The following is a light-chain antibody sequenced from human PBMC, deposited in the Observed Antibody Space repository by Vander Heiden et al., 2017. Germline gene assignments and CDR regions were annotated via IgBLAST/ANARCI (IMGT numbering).Light chain of an antibody. J-gene: IGKJ2*01. CDR1: QSVSNNY. Sequence: ETVLTQPPDTLSLSAGDRATLSCRASQSVSNNYLALYQQKPGQAPRLLIYGASSRATGIPDRFSGSGSGTDFTFIISRLEPVDFAVYYCQQYGNSPPYTFGQGTKLEIK. V-gene: IGKV3-20*01. CDR2: GAS. CDR3: QQYGNSPPYT.